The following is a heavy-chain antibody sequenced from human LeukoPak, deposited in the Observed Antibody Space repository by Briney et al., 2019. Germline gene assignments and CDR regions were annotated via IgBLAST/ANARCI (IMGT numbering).Heavy chain of an antibody. V-gene: IGHV3-33*06. CDR2: IWSDGTNK. J-gene: IGHJ1*01. Sequence: GGSLRLSCAASGFTYSHFGFHWVRQAPGKGLEWVAVIWSDGTNKYYGDSVKGRFIIYRDDSHNTVYLQMNSLRVQDTAIYYCAKDAQRGFDYSNSLEYWGEGSLVTVSS. D-gene: IGHD4-11*01. CDR3: AKDAQRGFDYSNSLEY. CDR1: GFTYSHFG.